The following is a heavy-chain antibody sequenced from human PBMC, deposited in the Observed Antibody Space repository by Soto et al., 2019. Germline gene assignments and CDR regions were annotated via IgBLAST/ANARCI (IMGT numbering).Heavy chain of an antibody. J-gene: IGHJ4*02. Sequence: SETLSLTCAVSGGSISRTNWYSWVRQPPGKGLEWIGEIYHSGSTNYNPSLKSRVTISVDKSRNQFSLKLSSVTAADTTVYYCARSITYDWLFFDYWGQGTLVTVSS. CDR3: ARSITYDWLFFDY. V-gene: IGHV4-4*02. CDR1: GGSISRTNW. D-gene: IGHD3-9*01. CDR2: IYHSGST.